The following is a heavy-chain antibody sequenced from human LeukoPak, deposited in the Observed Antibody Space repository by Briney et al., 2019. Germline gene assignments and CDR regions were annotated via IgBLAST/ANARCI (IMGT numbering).Heavy chain of an antibody. V-gene: IGHV3-11*04. CDR1: GFTFSDYY. Sequence: GGSLRLSCAASGFTFSDYYMSWIRQAPGKGLEWVSYISSSGSTIYYADSVKGRFNISRDNAKNSLYLQMNSLRAEDTAVYYCAREGCSGGSCYYNYYYMDVWGKGTTVTVSS. D-gene: IGHD2-15*01. CDR3: AREGCSGGSCYYNYYYMDV. J-gene: IGHJ6*03. CDR2: ISSSGSTI.